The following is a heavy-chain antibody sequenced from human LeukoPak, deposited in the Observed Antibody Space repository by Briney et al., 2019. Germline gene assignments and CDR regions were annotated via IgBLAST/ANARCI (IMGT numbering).Heavy chain of an antibody. D-gene: IGHD2-15*01. CDR3: ARGIRLFRTTQEGYCSGGSCNWFDP. Sequence: SETLSLTCAVYGGSFSGYYWSWIRQPPGKGLEWIGEINHSGSTNYNPSLKGRVTISVDTSKNQFSLKLSSVTAADTAVYYCARGIRLFRTTQEGYCSGGSCNWFDPWGQGTLVTVSS. CDR2: INHSGST. J-gene: IGHJ5*02. V-gene: IGHV4-34*01. CDR1: GGSFSGYY.